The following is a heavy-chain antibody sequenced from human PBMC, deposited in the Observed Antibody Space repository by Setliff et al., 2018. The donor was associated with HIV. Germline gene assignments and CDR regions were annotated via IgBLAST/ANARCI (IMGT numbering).Heavy chain of an antibody. D-gene: IGHD2-2*01. CDR1: GGSISNYY. Sequence: PSETLSLTCTVSGGSISNYYWSWIRQPPGKGLEWIGEINHSGSTNYNPSLKSRVTISVDTSKNHFSLNVSSLTAADTALYFCARLMPNWDYFDYWGQGTQVTVSS. V-gene: IGHV4-34*01. CDR2: INHSGST. CDR3: ARLMPNWDYFDY. J-gene: IGHJ4*02.